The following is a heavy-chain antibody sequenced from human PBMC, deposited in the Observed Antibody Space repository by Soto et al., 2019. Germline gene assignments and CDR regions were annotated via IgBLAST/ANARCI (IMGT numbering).Heavy chain of an antibody. CDR3: ASRIAAAGTAFDY. CDR2: IYYSGST. J-gene: IGHJ4*02. V-gene: IGHV4-30-4*01. D-gene: IGHD6-13*01. CDR1: GGSISSGDYY. Sequence: QVQLQESGPGLVKPSQTLSLTCTVSGGSISSGDYYWSWIRQPPGKGLEWIGYIYYSGSTYYNPSLKSRVTISVDTSKTQLSLKLSSVTAADTAVYYCASRIAAAGTAFDYWGQGTLVTVSS.